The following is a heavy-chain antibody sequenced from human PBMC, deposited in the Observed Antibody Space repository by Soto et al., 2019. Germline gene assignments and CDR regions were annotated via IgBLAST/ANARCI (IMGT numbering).Heavy chain of an antibody. D-gene: IGHD6-19*01. J-gene: IGHJ4*02. V-gene: IGHV3-21*01. CDR2: ISSSSSYI. Sequence: GGSLRLSCAASGFTFSSYSMNWVRQAPGKGLEWVSSISSSSSYIYYADSVKGRFTISRDNAKNSLYLQMNSLRAEDTAVYYCARVLQWLEQESFDYWGQGTLVTVSS. CDR1: GFTFSSYS. CDR3: ARVLQWLEQESFDY.